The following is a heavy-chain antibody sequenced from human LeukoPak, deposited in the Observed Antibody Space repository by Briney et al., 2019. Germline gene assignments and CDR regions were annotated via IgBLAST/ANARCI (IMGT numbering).Heavy chain of an antibody. V-gene: IGHV3-48*04. CDR3: ARDYSGEVLDY. D-gene: IGHD6-25*01. Sequence: GGSLRLSCAASGFNFSIYSMNWVRQAPGKGLEWVSYITRSSTTIYYADSVKGRFTISRDNAKNSLYLQMNSLRAEDTAVYYCARDYSGEVLDYWGQGTLVTVSS. J-gene: IGHJ4*02. CDR2: ITRSSTTI. CDR1: GFNFSIYS.